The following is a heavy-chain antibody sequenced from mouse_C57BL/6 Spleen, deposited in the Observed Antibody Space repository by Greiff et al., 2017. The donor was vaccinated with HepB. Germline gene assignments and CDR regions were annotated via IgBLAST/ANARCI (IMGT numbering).Heavy chain of an antibody. V-gene: IGHV1-81*01. Sequence: QVQLQQSGAELARPGASVKLSCKASGYTFTSYGISWVKQRTGQGLEWIGEIYPRSGNTYYNEKFKGKATLTADKSSSTAYMELRSLTSEDSAVYFCASRGYYDYDAAMDYWGQGTSVTVSS. CDR3: ASRGYYDYDAAMDY. D-gene: IGHD2-4*01. CDR1: GYTFTSYG. J-gene: IGHJ4*01. CDR2: IYPRSGNT.